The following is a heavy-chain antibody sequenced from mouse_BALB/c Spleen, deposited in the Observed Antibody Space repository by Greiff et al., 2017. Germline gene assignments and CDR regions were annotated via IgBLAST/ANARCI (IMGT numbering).Heavy chain of an antibody. V-gene: IGHV3-1*02. D-gene: IGHD1-1*02. CDR2: IHYSGST. Sequence: EVKLQESGPDLVKPSQSLSLTCTVTGYSITSCYSWHWIRQFPGNKVEWMGYIHYSGSTNYNPTLKSRISLTRDTSKNQFFLQVNSVTTEDTATYYCARGGIYYGSYVAWFAYWGQGTLVTVSA. CDR1: GYSITSCYS. CDR3: ARGGIYYGSYVAWFAY. J-gene: IGHJ3*01.